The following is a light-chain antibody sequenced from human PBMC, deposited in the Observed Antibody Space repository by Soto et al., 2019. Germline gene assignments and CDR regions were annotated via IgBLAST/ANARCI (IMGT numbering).Light chain of an antibody. J-gene: IGLJ2*01. CDR1: SSNIGAGYD. CDR3: QSYDSSLSGVV. Sequence: QSVLTQPPSVSGAPGQRVTISCTGSSSNIGAGYDVHWYQQFPGTAPKLLIYGNSNRPSGVPDRFSGSKSVTSASLAITGLQAEDEADYYCQSYDSSLSGVVFGGGTKLTVL. CDR2: GNS. V-gene: IGLV1-40*01.